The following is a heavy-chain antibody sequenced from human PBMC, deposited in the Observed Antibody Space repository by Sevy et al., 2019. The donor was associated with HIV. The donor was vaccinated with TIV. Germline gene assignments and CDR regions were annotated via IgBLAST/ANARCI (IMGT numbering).Heavy chain of an antibody. V-gene: IGHV4-59*01. Sequence: SETLSLTCTVSGGSISSYYWSWIRQPPGKGLEWIGYIYYSGSTNYNPSLKSRVTISVDTSKNQFSLKLSSVTAADTAVYYCARHGSGYCSSTSCYQYGFDYWGQGTLVTVSS. CDR2: IYYSGST. J-gene: IGHJ4*02. CDR3: ARHGSGYCSSTSCYQYGFDY. CDR1: GGSISSYY. D-gene: IGHD2-2*01.